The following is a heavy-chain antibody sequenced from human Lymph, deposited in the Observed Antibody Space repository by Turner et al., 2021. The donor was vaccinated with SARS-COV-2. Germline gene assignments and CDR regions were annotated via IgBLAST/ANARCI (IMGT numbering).Heavy chain of an antibody. CDR2: ISYDGSNK. CDR1: GFTFSSYA. CDR3: ARDFGGGMDV. Sequence: QVQLVESGGGVVQPGRSLRLPCAASGFTFSSYAMHWVRQAPGKGLEWVALISYDGSNKYYADSVKGRFTISRDNSKKTLYLQMNSLRAEDTAVYYCARDFGGGMDVWGQGTTVTVSS. V-gene: IGHV3-30-3*01. J-gene: IGHJ6*02. D-gene: IGHD3-16*01.